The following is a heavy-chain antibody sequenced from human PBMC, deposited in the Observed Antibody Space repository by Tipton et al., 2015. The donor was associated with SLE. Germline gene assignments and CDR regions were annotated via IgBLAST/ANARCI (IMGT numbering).Heavy chain of an antibody. V-gene: IGHV4-38-2*02. D-gene: IGHD3-16*01. CDR1: GYSISSGYY. CDR2: SYYNGNT. J-gene: IGHJ6*02. Sequence: TLSLTCTVSGYSISSGYYWGWIRQPPGKGLEWIGFSYYNGNTKSNPSLKSRVIISVDTSKNQFSLKLNSVTAADTAVYYCARVQEGGYYHYGMDVWGQGTAVTVSS. CDR3: ARVQEGGYYHYGMDV.